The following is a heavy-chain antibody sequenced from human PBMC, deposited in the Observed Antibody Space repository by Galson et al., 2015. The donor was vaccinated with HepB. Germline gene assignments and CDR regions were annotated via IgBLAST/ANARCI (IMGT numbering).Heavy chain of an antibody. J-gene: IGHJ4*02. Sequence: SVKVSCKASGYTFTSYGISWVRQAPGQGLEWMGWISAYNGNTNYAQKLQGRVTMTTDTSTSTAYMELRSLRSDDTAVYYCARGGSTGGRTHEDVDYWGQGTLVTVSS. CDR1: GYTFTSYG. CDR3: ARGGSTGGRTHEDVDY. D-gene: IGHD2-2*01. CDR2: ISAYNGNT. V-gene: IGHV1-18*01.